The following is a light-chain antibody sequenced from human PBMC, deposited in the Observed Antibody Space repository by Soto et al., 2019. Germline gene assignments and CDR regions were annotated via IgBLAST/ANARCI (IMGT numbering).Light chain of an antibody. CDR1: QNIYNS. CDR2: AAT. CDR3: QQTHSTPVT. V-gene: IGKV1-39*01. J-gene: IGKJ5*01. Sequence: DIQMTQSPSSLSASVGDRVTVTCRTRQNIYNSLNWYQQRPGKAPKLLIYAATSVQSGVPSRFSGSGSGTDFTLTISSLHPEDFATYYCQQTHSTPVTFGQGTRLDVK.